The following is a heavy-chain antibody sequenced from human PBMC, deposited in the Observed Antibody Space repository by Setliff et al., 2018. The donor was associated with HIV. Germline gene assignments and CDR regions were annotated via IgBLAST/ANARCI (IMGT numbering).Heavy chain of an antibody. D-gene: IGHD3-10*01. V-gene: IGHV4-61*02. CDR3: ATYADRESNRFDP. CDR2: IYTNGST. CDR1: GGSISRGNHF. J-gene: IGHJ5*02. Sequence: SETLSLTCTVSGGSISRGNHFWTWIRQPAGKGLEWIGRIYTNGSTNYNPSLKSRVTISADTSNNQFSLKLSSVTAADTAVYYCATYADRESNRFDPWGQGTLVTVPQ.